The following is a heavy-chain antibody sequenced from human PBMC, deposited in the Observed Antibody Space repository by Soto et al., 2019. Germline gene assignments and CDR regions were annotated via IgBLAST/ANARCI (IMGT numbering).Heavy chain of an antibody. Sequence: ASVKVSCKASGGTFSSYAISWVRQAPGLGLEWMGGIIPIFGTANYAQKFQGRVTITADESTSTAYMELSSLRSEDTAVYYCASETDGSGSYYPNYYYYGMDVWGQGTTVTVSS. CDR3: ASETDGSGSYYPNYYYYGMDV. CDR2: IIPIFGTA. CDR1: GGTFSSYA. V-gene: IGHV1-69*13. J-gene: IGHJ6*02. D-gene: IGHD3-10*01.